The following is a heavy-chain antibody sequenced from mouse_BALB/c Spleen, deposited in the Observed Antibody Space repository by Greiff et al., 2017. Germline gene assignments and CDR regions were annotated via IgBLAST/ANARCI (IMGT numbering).Heavy chain of an antibody. CDR2: IYPGDGDT. D-gene: IGHD5-1*01. CDR3: AEYDYAMDY. J-gene: IGHJ4*01. Sequence: QVQLKESGAELARPGASVKLSCKASGYTFTSYWMQWVKQRPGQGLEWIGAIYPGDGDTRYTQKFKGKATLTADKSSSTAYMQLSSLASEDSAVYYCAEYDYAMDYWGQGTSVTVSS. CDR1: GYTFTSYW. V-gene: IGHV1-87*01.